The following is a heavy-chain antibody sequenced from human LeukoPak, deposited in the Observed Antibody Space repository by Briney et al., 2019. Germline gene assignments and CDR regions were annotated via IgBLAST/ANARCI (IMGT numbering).Heavy chain of an antibody. Sequence: GGSLRLSCAASGFTFTSYAMTWVRQAPGKGLEWVSSISGGGGSTYYADSVKGRFTIFRDKSKNTLYLQMNSLRAEDTAVYYCAKSSYYDSSGYYREYYFDYWGQGTLVTVSS. CDR3: AKSSYYDSSGYYREYYFDY. CDR1: GFTFTSYA. D-gene: IGHD3-22*01. CDR2: ISGGGGST. J-gene: IGHJ4*02. V-gene: IGHV3-23*01.